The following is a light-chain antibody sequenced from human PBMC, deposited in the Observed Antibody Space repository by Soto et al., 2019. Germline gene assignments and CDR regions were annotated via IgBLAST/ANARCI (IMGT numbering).Light chain of an antibody. J-gene: IGLJ1*01. CDR2: DGS. CDR1: NIGSKS. Sequence: SYELTQPPSVSVAPGQTARITCGGNNIGSKSVHWYQQKPGQAPVLVVYDGSDRPSGIPERFSGSNSGNTATLTISRVEAGDEADYYCQVWDSSSDHPLYVFGPGTKLTVL. CDR3: QVWDSSSDHPLYV. V-gene: IGLV3-21*02.